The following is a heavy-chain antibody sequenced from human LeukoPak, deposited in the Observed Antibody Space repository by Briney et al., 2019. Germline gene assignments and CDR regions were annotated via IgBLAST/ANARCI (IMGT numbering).Heavy chain of an antibody. V-gene: IGHV1-8*03. D-gene: IGHD3-22*01. Sequence: ASAKVSCKAFGYTFTSYDINWVRQATGQGLEWMGWMNPNSGNTGYAQKFQGRVTITRNTSISTAYMELSSLRPEDTAVYYCAGDHYYDSSGYFDYWGQGTLVTVSS. J-gene: IGHJ4*02. CDR1: GYTFTSYD. CDR3: AGDHYYDSSGYFDY. CDR2: MNPNSGNT.